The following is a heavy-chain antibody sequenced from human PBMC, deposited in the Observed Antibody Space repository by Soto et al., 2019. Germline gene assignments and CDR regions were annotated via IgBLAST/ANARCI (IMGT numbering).Heavy chain of an antibody. CDR2: IYWDDDK. CDR1: GFSLSTSGVG. V-gene: IGHV2-5*02. Sequence: QITLKESGPTLVKPTQTLTLTCTFSGFSLSTSGVGVGWIRQPPGKALEWLALIYWDDDKRYSPSLRSRLTINKDTSKNQVVLTMTHMDPVDTATYYCIQSRCGGDCLQSYASHYDYGMDVWGQGTTVTVSS. CDR3: IQSRCGGDCLQSYASHYDYGMDV. D-gene: IGHD2-21*02. J-gene: IGHJ6*02.